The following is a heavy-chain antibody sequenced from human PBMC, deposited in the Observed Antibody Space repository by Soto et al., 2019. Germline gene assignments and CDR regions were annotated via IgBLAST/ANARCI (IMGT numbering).Heavy chain of an antibody. CDR1: GYSISSGYY. J-gene: IGHJ4*02. CDR2: INHSGDT. V-gene: IGHV4-38-2*01. CDR3: ARYTSVGFYFDY. D-gene: IGHD2-2*01. Sequence: LSLTCAVSGYSISSGYYWAWIRQSPGEGLEWIATINHSGDTYYNPSLKSRVTISEDTSRNQFSLELSSVTAADTAPYYCARYTSVGFYFDYWGQGTQVTVSS.